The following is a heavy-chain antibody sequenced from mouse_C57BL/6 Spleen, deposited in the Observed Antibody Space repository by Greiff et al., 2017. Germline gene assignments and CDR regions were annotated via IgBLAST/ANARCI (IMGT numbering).Heavy chain of an antibody. D-gene: IGHD3-2*02. J-gene: IGHJ3*01. V-gene: IGHV5-17*01. CDR1: GFTFSDYG. Sequence: VQLKESGGGLVKPGGSLKLSCAASGFTFSDYGMHWVRQAPEKGLEWVAYISSGSSTIYYADTVKGRFTISRDNAKNTLFLQMTSLRSEDTAMYYCARTTAQVPFAYWGQGTLVTVSA. CDR2: ISSGSSTI. CDR3: ARTTAQVPFAY.